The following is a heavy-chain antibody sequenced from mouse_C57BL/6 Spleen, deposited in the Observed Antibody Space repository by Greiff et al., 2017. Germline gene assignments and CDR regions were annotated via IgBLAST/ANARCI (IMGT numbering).Heavy chain of an antibody. D-gene: IGHD4-1*01. J-gene: IGHJ2*01. V-gene: IGHV1-42*01. CDR3: AYNWGEGY. CDR2: INPSTGGT. CDR1: GYSFTGYY. Sequence: VQLKQSGPELVKPGASVKISCKASGYSFTGYYMNWVKQSPEKSLEWIGEINPSTGGTTYNQKFTAKATLTVDKASSTAYMQLKSLTSEDAAVYYCAYNWGEGYWGQGTTLTVSS.